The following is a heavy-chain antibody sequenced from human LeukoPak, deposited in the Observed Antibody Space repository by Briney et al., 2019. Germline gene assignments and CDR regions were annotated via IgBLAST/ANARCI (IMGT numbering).Heavy chain of an antibody. J-gene: IGHJ5*02. D-gene: IGHD3-16*01. Sequence: GGSLRLSCAASGFTFSSYGMHWVRQAPGKGLEWVAVISYDGSNKYYADFVKGRFTISRDNSKNTLYLQMNSLRAEDTAVYYCAKDYGFDPWGQGTLVTVSS. CDR2: ISYDGSNK. CDR3: AKDYGFDP. CDR1: GFTFSSYG. V-gene: IGHV3-30*18.